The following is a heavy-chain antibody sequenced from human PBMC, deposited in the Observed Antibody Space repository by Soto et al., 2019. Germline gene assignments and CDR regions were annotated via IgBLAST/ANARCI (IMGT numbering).Heavy chain of an antibody. Sequence: HPGGSLRLSCEASGFTFSRYGMHWVRQAPGKGLDWVAVITYDGINKYYGDSVKGRFTISRDNSKNTLYLQMNSLRVEDTAVYYCARSGDCTGHSCHLRGPFDYWGQGTLVTVSS. CDR1: GFTFSRYG. D-gene: IGHD2-8*02. J-gene: IGHJ4*02. V-gene: IGHV3-30*03. CDR3: ARSGDCTGHSCHLRGPFDY. CDR2: ITYDGINK.